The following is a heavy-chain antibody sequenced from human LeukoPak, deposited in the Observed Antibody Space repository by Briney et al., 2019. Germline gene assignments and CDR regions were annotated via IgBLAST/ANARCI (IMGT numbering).Heavy chain of an antibody. Sequence: SQTLSLTCTVSGGSIRSGSYYWSWIRQPAGKGLEWIGRIYTSGSTNYNPSLKSRVTISVDTSKNQFSLNLNSVTAADTAVYYCASRPLTTFDYWGQGTLVTVSS. V-gene: IGHV4-61*02. D-gene: IGHD1-1*01. CDR2: IYTSGST. J-gene: IGHJ4*02. CDR1: GGSIRSGSYY. CDR3: ASRPLTTFDY.